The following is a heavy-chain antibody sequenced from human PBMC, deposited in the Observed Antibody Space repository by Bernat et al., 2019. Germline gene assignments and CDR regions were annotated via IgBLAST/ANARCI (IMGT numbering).Heavy chain of an antibody. CDR3: GRILPLAHDAFDI. V-gene: IGHV4-59*02. J-gene: IGHJ3*02. CDR1: GDSVTGSY. Sequence: QVLLQESGPGLVKPSETLSHICSVLGDSVTGSYWGWIRQPPGKGLEWFGYHHSSGTTIYNPSLRGRVIISRDTSQNDFPLRLASVTAADTAVYFCGRILPLAHDAFDIWGRETMLTVSA. D-gene: IGHD2-2*01. CDR2: HHSSGTT.